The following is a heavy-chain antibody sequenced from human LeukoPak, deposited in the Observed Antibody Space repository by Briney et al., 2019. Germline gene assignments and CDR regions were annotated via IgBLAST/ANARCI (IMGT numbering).Heavy chain of an antibody. J-gene: IGHJ4*02. Sequence: GGSLRLSCAASGFTFSRYGMPWVRQAPGKGLEWVAVISYDGSNKFYADSVKGRFTISRDNSKNTLYLQMNSLRAEDTAVYYCEKAGYSSGWRNFDYWGQGTLVTVSS. CDR1: GFTFSRYG. CDR2: ISYDGSNK. CDR3: EKAGYSSGWRNFDY. V-gene: IGHV3-30*18. D-gene: IGHD6-19*01.